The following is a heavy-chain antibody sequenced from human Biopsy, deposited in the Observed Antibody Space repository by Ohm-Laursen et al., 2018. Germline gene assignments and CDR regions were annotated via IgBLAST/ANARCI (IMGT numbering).Heavy chain of an antibody. J-gene: IGHJ4*02. CDR2: IYHTGST. CDR1: GDSISSGGQY. V-gene: IGHV4-31*03. Sequence: SETLSLTCPVSGDSISSGGQYWSWIRQFPGKGLEWIAYIYHTGSTYYNPSLKSRLSIAIDTSKNQFSVSLRSVTAADTAVYYCARADMVTTIVDYWGQGTLVTVSS. CDR3: ARADMVTTIVDY. D-gene: IGHD5-12*01.